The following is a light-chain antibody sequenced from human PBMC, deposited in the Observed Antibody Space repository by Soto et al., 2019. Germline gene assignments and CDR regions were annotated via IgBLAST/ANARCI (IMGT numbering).Light chain of an antibody. CDR1: QDISNY. J-gene: IGKJ1*01. CDR2: DAS. Sequence: DIQMTQSPSSLSASVGDRVTITCQASQDISNYLNWYQQKPGKAPKLLIYDASNLETGVPSRFSGSGSGTDFTFTSSSLQPEDIATYYCQQYDNPWTFGQGTKVEIK. CDR3: QQYDNPWT. V-gene: IGKV1-33*01.